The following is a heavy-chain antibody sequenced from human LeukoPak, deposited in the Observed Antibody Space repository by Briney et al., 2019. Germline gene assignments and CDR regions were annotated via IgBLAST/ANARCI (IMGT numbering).Heavy chain of an antibody. V-gene: IGHV4-61*02. J-gene: IGHJ3*02. CDR2: IYTSGST. D-gene: IGHD3-16*01. CDR3: ASAHYELDAFDI. CDR1: GGSISSGSYY. Sequence: SQTLSLTCTVSGGSISSGSYYWSWIRQPAGKGLEWIGRIYTSGSTNYNPSLKSRVTISVDTSKNQFSLKLSSVTAADTAVYYCASAHYELDAFDIWGQGTMVTVSS.